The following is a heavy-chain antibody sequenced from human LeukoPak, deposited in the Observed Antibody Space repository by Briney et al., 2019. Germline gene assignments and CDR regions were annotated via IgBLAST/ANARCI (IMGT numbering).Heavy chain of an antibody. V-gene: IGHV3-23*01. CDR3: ARGVITFGGVIVTSDFDY. CDR1: GFTFSSYA. D-gene: IGHD3-16*02. Sequence: PGGSLRLSCAASGFTFSSYAMSWVRQAPGKGLEWVSAISGSGGSTYYADSVKGRFTISRDNSKNTLYLQMNSLRAEDTAVYYCARGVITFGGVIVTSDFDYWGQGTLVTVSS. CDR2: ISGSGGST. J-gene: IGHJ4*02.